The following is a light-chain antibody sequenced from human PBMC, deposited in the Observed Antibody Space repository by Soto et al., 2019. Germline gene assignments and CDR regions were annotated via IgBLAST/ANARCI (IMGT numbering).Light chain of an antibody. CDR1: QSVNSD. J-gene: IGKJ4*01. V-gene: IGKV3-15*01. Sequence: ETVMTQSPATLSASPGESATLSCRASQSVNSDLAWYQQIPGQAPRLLIYSASTGATGGPARFSGSGSGTEFTLTISSLQSEDFAIYYCQQYNNWPRTVGGGTKVEI. CDR3: QQYNNWPRT. CDR2: SAS.